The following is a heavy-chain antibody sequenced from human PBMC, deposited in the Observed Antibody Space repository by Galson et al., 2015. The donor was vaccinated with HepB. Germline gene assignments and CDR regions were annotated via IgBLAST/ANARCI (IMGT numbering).Heavy chain of an antibody. Sequence: SLRLSCAASGFTFSNAWMNWVRQAPGKGLEWVGRIKSKTDGGPTDYAAPVKGRFTISRDDSKNTLYLQMNSLKTEDTAVYYCTTDRYYYGMDVWGQGTTVTVSS. CDR1: GFTFSNAW. CDR3: TTDRYYYGMDV. J-gene: IGHJ6*02. CDR2: IKSKTDGGPT. V-gene: IGHV3-15*07.